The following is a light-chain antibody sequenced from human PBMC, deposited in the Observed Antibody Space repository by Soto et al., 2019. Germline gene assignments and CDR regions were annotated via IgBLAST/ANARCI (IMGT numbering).Light chain of an antibody. CDR1: SSDVGGYNY. CDR3: SSYTRSSTYV. J-gene: IGLJ1*01. CDR2: DVS. V-gene: IGLV2-14*01. Sequence: QSALTQPASVSGSPGQSLTISWTGTSSDVGGYNYVSWYQQHPGKAPQLMIYDVSNRPSGVSNRFSGSKSGNTASLTISGLQAEDEADYYCSSYTRSSTYVFGTGTKLTVL.